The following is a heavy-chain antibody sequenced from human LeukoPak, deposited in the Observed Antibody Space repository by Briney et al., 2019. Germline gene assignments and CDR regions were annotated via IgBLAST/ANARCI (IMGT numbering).Heavy chain of an antibody. CDR1: GYTFTSYG. V-gene: IGHV1-18*01. D-gene: IGHD4-11*01. Sequence: ASVKVSCKASGYTFTSYGISWVRQAPGQGLEWMGWISTNFGNTNYAEQLQGRVTVTADTSTTTAYMELRSLRSDDTAVYYCASLHYTTWGQGTLVTVSS. J-gene: IGHJ5*02. CDR3: ASLHYTT. CDR2: ISTNFGNT.